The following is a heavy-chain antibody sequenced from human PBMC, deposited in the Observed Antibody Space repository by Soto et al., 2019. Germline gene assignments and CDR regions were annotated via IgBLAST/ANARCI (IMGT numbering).Heavy chain of an antibody. Sequence: SVKVSCKASGGTFSSYAISWVRQAPGQGLEWMGGIIPIFGTANYAQKFQGRVTITADESTSTAYMELSSLRSEDTAVYYCARGGLDCISTSCYGYYYYYYGMDVWGQGTTVTVSS. CDR1: GGTFSSYA. D-gene: IGHD2-2*01. CDR2: IIPIFGTA. CDR3: ARGGLDCISTSCYGYYYYYYGMDV. V-gene: IGHV1-69*13. J-gene: IGHJ6*02.